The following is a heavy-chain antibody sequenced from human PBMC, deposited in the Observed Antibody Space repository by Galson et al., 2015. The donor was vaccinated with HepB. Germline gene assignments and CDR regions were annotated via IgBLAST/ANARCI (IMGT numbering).Heavy chain of an antibody. Sequence: LRLSCAASGFTFSSYAMSWVRQAPGKGLEWVSSISSSSSYIYYADSVKGRFTISRDNAKNSLYLQMNSLRAEDTAVYYCARGDSGAVYYYYYYMDVWGKGTTVTVSS. V-gene: IGHV3-21*01. CDR3: ARGDSGAVYYYYYYMDV. D-gene: IGHD3-10*01. CDR2: ISSSSSYI. J-gene: IGHJ6*03. CDR1: GFTFSSYA.